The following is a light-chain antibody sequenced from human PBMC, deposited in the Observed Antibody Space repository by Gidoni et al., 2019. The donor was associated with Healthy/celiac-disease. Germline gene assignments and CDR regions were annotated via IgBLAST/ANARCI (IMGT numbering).Light chain of an antibody. J-gene: IGLJ2*01. CDR3: SSYTSSSTLV. CDR1: SSDVGGYNY. V-gene: IGLV2-14*01. Sequence: QSALTQPASVSGSPGQSITISCTGTSSDVGGYNYVSWYQQHPGKAPKLMSYEVSNRPSGVSNRFSGSKSGNTASLTISGLQAEDEADYYCSSYTSSSTLVFGGGTKLTVL. CDR2: EVS.